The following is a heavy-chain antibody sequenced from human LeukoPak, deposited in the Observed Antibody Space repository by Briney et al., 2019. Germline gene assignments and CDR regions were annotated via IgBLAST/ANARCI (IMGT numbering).Heavy chain of an antibody. V-gene: IGHV3-48*04. CDR1: GFTLSNYN. CDR3: ATSKPGDYGDYVFPPFDY. D-gene: IGHD4-17*01. J-gene: IGHJ4*02. CDR2: ISSSSSAT. Sequence: GGSLRLSCAVSGFTLSNYNMNWVRQAPGKGLDWVSYISSSSSATYYTNSVKGRFTISRDNAKNSLYLQMNSLRVEDTAVYYCATSKPGDYGDYVFPPFDYWGQGTLVSVSS.